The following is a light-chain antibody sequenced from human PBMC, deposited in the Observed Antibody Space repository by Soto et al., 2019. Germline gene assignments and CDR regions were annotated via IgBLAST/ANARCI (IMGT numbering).Light chain of an antibody. V-gene: IGLV1-51*01. CDR2: DTN. J-gene: IGLJ2*01. CDR3: RTWDTSLSAVV. CDR1: SSNIGKNY. Sequence: QSVLTQPPSVSAAPGQKVTISCSGASSNIGKNYVSWYQQLPGTAPKLLIFDTNKRPSGIPDRFSGSKSSTSAALDITALQTGDEADYYCRTWDTSLSAVVFGGGTKLTVL.